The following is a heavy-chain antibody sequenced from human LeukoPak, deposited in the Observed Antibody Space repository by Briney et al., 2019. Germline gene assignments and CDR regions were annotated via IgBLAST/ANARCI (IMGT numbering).Heavy chain of an antibody. Sequence: PLETLSLTCTVSGDSISRFYWSWIRQPPGKGLEWIGSIYHSGSTYYNPSLKSRVTISVDTSKNQFSLKLSSVTAADTAVYYCARDRNSSGWYAEYYFDYWGQGTLVTVSS. D-gene: IGHD6-19*01. CDR2: IYHSGST. CDR3: ARDRNSSGWYAEYYFDY. J-gene: IGHJ4*02. CDR1: GDSISRFY. V-gene: IGHV4-38-2*02.